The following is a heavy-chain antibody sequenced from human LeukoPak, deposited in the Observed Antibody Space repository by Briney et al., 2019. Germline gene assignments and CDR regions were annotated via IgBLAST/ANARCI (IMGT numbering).Heavy chain of an antibody. V-gene: IGHV3-30*09. CDR1: GLSFTTKA. Sequence: GGSLRLSCVASGLSFTTKAMHWVRQPPPEGLEWMSYISLDGKNESYADSVRGRFAISRDNSRNTVYLQMNSLRPEDTAVYYCAARLGSGWHMDYWGQGIRVTVSP. CDR2: ISLDGKNE. D-gene: IGHD6-19*01. J-gene: IGHJ4*02. CDR3: AARLGSGWHMDY.